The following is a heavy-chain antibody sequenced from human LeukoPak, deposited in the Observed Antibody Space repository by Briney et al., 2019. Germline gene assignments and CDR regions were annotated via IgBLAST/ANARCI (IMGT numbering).Heavy chain of an antibody. Sequence: AAVKVSCKVSGYNFTSYYMHWVRQGPGQGLEWIGIINPSGGSTSYAQKFQDRVTMTRDTSTSTVYMELSSLKSEDTAVYYCAREGVVIVDAVRYYYYGMDVWGQGTTVTVS. J-gene: IGHJ6*02. CDR3: AREGVVIVDAVRYYYYGMDV. CDR1: GYNFTSYY. D-gene: IGHD2-8*01. V-gene: IGHV1-46*01. CDR2: INPSGGST.